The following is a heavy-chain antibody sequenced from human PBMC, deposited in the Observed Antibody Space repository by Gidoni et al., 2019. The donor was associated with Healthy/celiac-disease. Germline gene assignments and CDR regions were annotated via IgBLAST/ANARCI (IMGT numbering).Heavy chain of an antibody. J-gene: IGHJ3*02. CDR1: GGPISSSNW. D-gene: IGHD3-22*01. V-gene: IGHV4-4*02. CDR2: IYHSGST. CDR3: AREGTYYYDSSALRAFDI. Sequence: QVQLQESGPGLVKPSGTLSLTCAVSGGPISSSNWWSWVRQPPGKGLEWIGEIYHSGSTNYNPSLKSRVTISVDKSKNQFSLKLSSVTAADTAVYYCAREGTYYYDSSALRAFDIWGQGTMVTVSS.